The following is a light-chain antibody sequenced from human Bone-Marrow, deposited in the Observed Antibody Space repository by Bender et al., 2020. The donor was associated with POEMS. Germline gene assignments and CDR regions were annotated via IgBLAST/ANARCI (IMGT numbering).Light chain of an antibody. CDR1: DLGDKY. J-gene: IGLJ2*01. Sequence: SYEVTQPPSVSVSPGQTASITCSGDDLGDKYVAWYQQKPGQSPVLVIYQDTKRPSGIPERFSGSNSGNTATLTISGTQAMDEADHYCQAWDTYSVIFAGGTKLTVL. V-gene: IGLV3-1*01. CDR3: QAWDTYSVI. CDR2: QDT.